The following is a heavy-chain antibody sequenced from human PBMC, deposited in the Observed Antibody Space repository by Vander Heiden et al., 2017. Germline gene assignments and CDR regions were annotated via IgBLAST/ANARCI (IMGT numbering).Heavy chain of an antibody. J-gene: IGHJ4*02. D-gene: IGHD5-12*01. CDR2: IRSPANDDTP. CDR3: TRAGDGYNFFLDY. CDR1: RFTLGDSA. V-gene: IGHV3-49*03. Sequence: EVQLVESAGGLVEPGRSLRPSCKTSRFTLGDSATIWFPQAPGKGLEWVGFIRSPANDDTPQYAASVKGRFIISRDDSKSIAYLQMNNLRTEDTAVYYCTRAGDGYNFFLDYWDQGTMVTVSS.